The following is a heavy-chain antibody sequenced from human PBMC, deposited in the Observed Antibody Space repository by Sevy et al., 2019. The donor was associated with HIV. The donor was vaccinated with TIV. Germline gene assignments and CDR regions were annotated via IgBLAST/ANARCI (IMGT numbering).Heavy chain of an antibody. V-gene: IGHV3-21*01. J-gene: IGHJ6*02. CDR2: ISSSSSYI. D-gene: IGHD3-22*01. CDR3: ARDSRPYYYDSSGYFYYYYYGMDV. CDR1: GFTFSSYS. Sequence: GGSLRLSCAASGFTFSSYSMNWVRQAPGKGLKWVSSISSSSSYIYYADSVKGRFPISRDNAKNSLYLQRNSLRAEDTAVYYCARDSRPYYYDSSGYFYYYYYGMDVWGQRTTVTVSS.